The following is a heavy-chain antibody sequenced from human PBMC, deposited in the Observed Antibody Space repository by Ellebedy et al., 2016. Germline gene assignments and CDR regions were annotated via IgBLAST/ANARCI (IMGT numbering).Heavy chain of an antibody. CDR2: VYHSGST. D-gene: IGHD3-10*01. CDR3: ARYVYYGSGSAGNYYYYMDV. CDR1: GGSISSSNW. V-gene: IGHV4-4*02. Sequence: SETLSLTCAVSGGSISSSNWWSWVRQPPGKGLEWIGEVYHSGSTNYNPSLKSRVTISVDTSKNQFSLKLSSVTAADTAVYYCARYVYYGSGSAGNYYYYMDVWGKGTTVTVSS. J-gene: IGHJ6*03.